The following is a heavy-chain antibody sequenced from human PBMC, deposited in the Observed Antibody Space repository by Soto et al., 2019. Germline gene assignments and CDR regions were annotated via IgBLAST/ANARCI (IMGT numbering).Heavy chain of an antibody. CDR3: AASSAIAAAGYFKF. D-gene: IGHD6-13*01. CDR2: ISPLFSTT. J-gene: IGHJ4*02. V-gene: IGHV1-69*01. Sequence: QVQLVQSGAEVKEPGSSVKVSCKASGDLFNNHAFNWVRQAPGQGLEWMGRISPLFSTTNYAQKFQGRVTIGADELTTIVYLEVNNLESDDTAMYYCAASSAIAAAGYFKFWGQEIMVTVSP. CDR1: GDLFNNHA.